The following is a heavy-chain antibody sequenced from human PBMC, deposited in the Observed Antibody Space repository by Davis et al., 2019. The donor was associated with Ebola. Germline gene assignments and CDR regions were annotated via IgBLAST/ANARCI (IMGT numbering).Heavy chain of an antibody. CDR1: GFTLTGYW. Sequence: PGGSLRLSCAASGFTLTGYWMHWVRQAPGKGLVWVSRINSDGSSTSYADSVKGRFTISRDNAKNTLYLQMNSLRAEDMALYYCAKGVVPAAILLYFDYWGQGTLVTVSS. CDR3: AKGVVPAAILLYFDY. D-gene: IGHD2-2*01. V-gene: IGHV3-74*01. J-gene: IGHJ4*02. CDR2: INSDGSST.